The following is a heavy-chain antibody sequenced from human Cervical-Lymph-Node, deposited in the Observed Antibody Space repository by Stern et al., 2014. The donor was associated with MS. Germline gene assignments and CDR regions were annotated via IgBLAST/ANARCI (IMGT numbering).Heavy chain of an antibody. Sequence: VQLVDSGAEVKKPGASVKVSCKASGYTFTSYYMYWVRQAPGQGLEWMGIINPSGGSTSYAQKFQGRVTMNRDTSTSTVYMELSSLRSEDTAVYYCASSSSGSSGYYGMDVWGQGTTVTVSS. J-gene: IGHJ6*02. CDR3: ASSSSGSSGYYGMDV. D-gene: IGHD3-22*01. CDR1: GYTFTSYY. CDR2: INPSGGST. V-gene: IGHV1-46*01.